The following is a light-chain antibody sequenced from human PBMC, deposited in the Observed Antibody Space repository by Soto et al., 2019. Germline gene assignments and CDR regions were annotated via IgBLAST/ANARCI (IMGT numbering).Light chain of an antibody. CDR2: DVS. CDR3: QQRSNWPRFT. Sequence: EIVLTQSPATLSLSPGERATLSCRASQSVSSYLAWYQQKPGQAPRLLIYDVSNRTTGIPAILSGSGSGTDFPRTIGSLEPEDFAGCDCQQRSNWPRFTVGPRTKIDIK. CDR1: QSVSSY. V-gene: IGKV3-11*01. J-gene: IGKJ3*01.